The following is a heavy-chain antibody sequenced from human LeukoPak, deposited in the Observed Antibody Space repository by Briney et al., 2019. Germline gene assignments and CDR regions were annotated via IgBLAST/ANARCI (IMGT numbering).Heavy chain of an antibody. V-gene: IGHV3-23*01. Sequence: AGGSLRLSCAASGFTFRSFAMSWVRQAPGKGLKWVSTINDNGAGTYYADSVNGRFTVSRDNSKNTLYLQMNSLRAEDTAVYYCATARYCSSTSCLTEYPFGDYWGQGTLVTVSS. D-gene: IGHD2-2*01. CDR1: GFTFRSFA. J-gene: IGHJ4*02. CDR3: ATARYCSSTSCLTEYPFGDY. CDR2: INDNGAGT.